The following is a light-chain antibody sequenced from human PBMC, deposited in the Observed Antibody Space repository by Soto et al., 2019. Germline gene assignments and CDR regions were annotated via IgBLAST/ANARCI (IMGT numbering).Light chain of an antibody. CDR3: SSGSYL. J-gene: IGLJ3*02. CDR2: GVS. CDR1: SSDVGGYRY. V-gene: IGLV2-11*01. Sequence: QCALTQPRSVSGSPGQSVTISGTGTSSDVGGYRYVSWYQQFPGKAPKLIIYGVSKRPSGVPDRFSGSKAGKTASLTISGLQADDEADYYCSSGSYLFGGGTKLTVL.